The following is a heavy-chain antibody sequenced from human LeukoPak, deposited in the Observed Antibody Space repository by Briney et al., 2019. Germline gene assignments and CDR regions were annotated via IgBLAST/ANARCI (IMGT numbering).Heavy chain of an antibody. J-gene: IGHJ3*02. D-gene: IGHD1-26*01. CDR1: GGSISSSSYY. CDR3: AREFSSGPSDAFDI. Sequence: KPSETLSLTCTVSGGSISSSSYYWGWIRQPPGKGLEWIGSIYYSGSTYYHPSLKSRVTISVDTSKNQFSLKLSSVTAADAAVYYCAREFSSGPSDAFDIWGQGTMVTVSS. V-gene: IGHV4-39*07. CDR2: IYYSGST.